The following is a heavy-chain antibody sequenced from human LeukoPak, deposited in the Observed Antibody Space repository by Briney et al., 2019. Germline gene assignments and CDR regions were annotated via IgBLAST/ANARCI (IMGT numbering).Heavy chain of an antibody. CDR3: AHNGLYH. Sequence: SGPTLVKPTQTLTLTCTFSGFSLSTSGVGVAWMRQSPGQAPEWLAVTYWNDDQRYSPSLKSRLTITKDASKNQVVLTMTNMDPADTATYHCAHNGLYHWGQGTLVTVSS. CDR2: TYWNDDQ. D-gene: IGHD2-2*03. V-gene: IGHV2-5*01. CDR1: GFSLSTSGVG. J-gene: IGHJ5*02.